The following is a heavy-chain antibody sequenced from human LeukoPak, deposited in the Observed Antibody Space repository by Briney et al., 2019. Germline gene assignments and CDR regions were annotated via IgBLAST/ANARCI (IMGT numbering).Heavy chain of an antibody. V-gene: IGHV1-69*05. CDR1: GGTFSSYA. CDR2: IIPIFGTA. J-gene: IGHJ4*02. CDR3: ARSRVTPRYFDY. Sequence: PVKVSCKASGGTFSSYAISWVRQAPGQGPEWMGGIIPIFGTANYAQKFQGRVTIATDESTSTAYMELSSLRSEDTAVYYWARSRVTPRYFDYWGQGTLVTVSS. D-gene: IGHD4-23*01.